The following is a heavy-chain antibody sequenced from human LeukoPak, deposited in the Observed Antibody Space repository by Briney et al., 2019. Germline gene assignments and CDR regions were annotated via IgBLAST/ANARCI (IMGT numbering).Heavy chain of an antibody. J-gene: IGHJ4*02. V-gene: IGHV3-7*01. Sequence: GGSLRLSCAASGFTFSSYWMSWVRQAPGKGLEWVANIKQDGSEKYYVDSVKGRFTISRDNAKNSLYLQMNSLRAEDTAVYYCAREGWYSSSSAFDYWGQGNLVTVSS. CDR3: AREGWYSSSSAFDY. CDR1: GFTFSSYW. CDR2: IKQDGSEK. D-gene: IGHD6-13*01.